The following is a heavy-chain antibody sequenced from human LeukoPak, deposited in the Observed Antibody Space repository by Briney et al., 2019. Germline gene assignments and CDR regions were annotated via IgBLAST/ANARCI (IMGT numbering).Heavy chain of an antibody. Sequence: SETLSLTCTVSGVSVSSDNYYCSWVRQPPGRGLEWVGCVHYSGSTNYSPSVKSRVTISIDTSRNYFSLKLSSVTAADTAVYYCARNMVRGVTDSFDIWGQGTMVTVSS. CDR2: VHYSGST. J-gene: IGHJ3*02. V-gene: IGHV4-61*03. CDR3: ARNMVRGVTDSFDI. D-gene: IGHD3-10*01. CDR1: GVSVSSDNYY.